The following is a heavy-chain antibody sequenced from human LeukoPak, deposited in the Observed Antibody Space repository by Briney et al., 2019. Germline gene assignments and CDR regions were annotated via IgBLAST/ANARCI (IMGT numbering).Heavy chain of an antibody. J-gene: IGHJ4*02. Sequence: GGSLRLSCAASGFTFSDYWMSWVRQAPGKGLEWLANMKQDGSEEYYVDSVKGRFTISRDNAKNSLYLQMNSLRAEDTAVYYCARVRDRGRGYVYFDYWGQGTLVTVSS. CDR2: MKQDGSEE. CDR3: ARVRDRGRGYVYFDY. D-gene: IGHD5-12*01. CDR1: GFTFSDYW. V-gene: IGHV3-7*01.